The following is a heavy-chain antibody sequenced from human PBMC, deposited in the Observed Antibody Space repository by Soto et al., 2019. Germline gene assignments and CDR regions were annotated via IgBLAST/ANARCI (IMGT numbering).Heavy chain of an antibody. Sequence: SETLSLTCTVSGGSISSYYWSWIRQPPGKGLEWIGYIYYSGSTNYNPSLKSRVTISVDTSKNQFSLELSSVTAADTAVYYCAREGYYDSSGLGLFDIWGQGTMVTVS. V-gene: IGHV4-59*01. J-gene: IGHJ3*02. CDR1: GGSISSYY. CDR2: IYYSGST. CDR3: AREGYYDSSGLGLFDI. D-gene: IGHD3-22*01.